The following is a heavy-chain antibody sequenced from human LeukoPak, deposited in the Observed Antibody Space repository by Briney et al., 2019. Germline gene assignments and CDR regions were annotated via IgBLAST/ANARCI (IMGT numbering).Heavy chain of an antibody. CDR3: ARDRDKDSGSYGNDY. D-gene: IGHD1-26*01. Sequence: ASVKVSCKASGYTFTSYGISWVRQAPGQGLEWMGWISAYNGNTNYAQKLQGRVTMTTDTSTSTAYMELRNLRSDDTAVYYCARDRDKDSGSYGNDYWGQGTLVTVSS. J-gene: IGHJ4*02. CDR1: GYTFTSYG. V-gene: IGHV1-18*01. CDR2: ISAYNGNT.